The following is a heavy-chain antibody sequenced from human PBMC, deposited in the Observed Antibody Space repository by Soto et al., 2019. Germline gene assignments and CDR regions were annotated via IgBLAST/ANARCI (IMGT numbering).Heavy chain of an antibody. Sequence: QVQLVESGGGVVQPGRSLRLSCAASGFTFSSYAMHWVRQAPGKGLEWVAVISYDGSSKYYADSVKGRFTISRDNSKNTLYLQMNSLRAEDTAVYYCARDGPYYYDSSGYGIWGQGTLVTVSS. CDR2: ISYDGSSK. J-gene: IGHJ4*02. CDR3: ARDGPYYYDSSGYGI. V-gene: IGHV3-30-3*01. D-gene: IGHD3-22*01. CDR1: GFTFSSYA.